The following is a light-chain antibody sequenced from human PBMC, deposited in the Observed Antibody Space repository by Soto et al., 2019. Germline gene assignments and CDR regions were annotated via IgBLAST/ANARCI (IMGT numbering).Light chain of an antibody. CDR3: QQYDSYSLT. V-gene: IGKV1-5*03. CDR1: QSISNW. CDR2: QAS. Sequence: DIQMTQSPSTLSASVGDRVTITCRASQSISNWLAWYQQKPGIAPKLLIYQASTLQPGVPSRFSGSGSGTEFTLAISSLQPDDFATYYCQQYDSYSLTFGGGTKVDSK. J-gene: IGKJ4*01.